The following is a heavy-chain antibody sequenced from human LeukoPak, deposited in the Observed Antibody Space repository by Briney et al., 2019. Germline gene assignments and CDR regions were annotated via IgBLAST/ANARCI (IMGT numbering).Heavy chain of an antibody. CDR1: GFAFTSYA. CDR3: AKGLMSYYYYAMDV. J-gene: IGHJ6*02. V-gene: IGHV3-23*01. CDR2: IRISGGDT. Sequence: GGSLRLSCVASGFAFTSYAMTWVRQAPGKGLEWGSGIRISGGDTYYTDSVKGRFTISRDNSKNTLYLQMNSLRAEDTAVYYCAKGLMSYYYYAMDVWGQGTTVTVSS.